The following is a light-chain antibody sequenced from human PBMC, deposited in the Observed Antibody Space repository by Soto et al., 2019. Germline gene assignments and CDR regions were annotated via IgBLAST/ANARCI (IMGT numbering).Light chain of an antibody. J-gene: IGKJ2*01. CDR2: GTS. CDR1: QGVSGTS. CDR3: QHFCGSTMYT. V-gene: IGKV3-20*01. Sequence: EVVLTQSPGTLSLSPGERATLSCRASQGVSGTSLAWYQQKPGQAPSLIISGTSTRATGIPDSFCGSGSGTDFTLTISRLEPEDVAVYDCQHFCGSTMYTFGQGTTVEI.